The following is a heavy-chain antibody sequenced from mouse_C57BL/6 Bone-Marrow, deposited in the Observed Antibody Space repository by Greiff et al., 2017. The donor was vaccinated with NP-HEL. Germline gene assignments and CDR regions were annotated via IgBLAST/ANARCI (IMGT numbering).Heavy chain of an antibody. V-gene: IGHV1-81*01. CDR2: ICPRSGNT. Sequence: VQLQQSGAELARPGASVKLSCTASGYTFTSYGISWVQQRTGKGLEWIGEICPRSGNTYYHEKFKGKATLTADKSSSTAYMELRSLTSVDSAVYFGAGVYYGSDWYFDVWGTGTTVTVSS. D-gene: IGHD1-1*01. J-gene: IGHJ1*03. CDR1: GYTFTSYG. CDR3: AGVYYGSDWYFDV.